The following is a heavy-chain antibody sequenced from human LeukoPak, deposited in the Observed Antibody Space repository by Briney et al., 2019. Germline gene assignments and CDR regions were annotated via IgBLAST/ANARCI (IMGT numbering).Heavy chain of an antibody. D-gene: IGHD3-10*01. V-gene: IGHV3-21*01. J-gene: IGHJ4*02. CDR3: ARPGLGDYYGSGSFFDY. Sequence: KPGGSLRLSCAASGFTFSSYSMNWVRQAPGKGLEWVSFISSSSSYIYYADSVKGRFTISRDNAKNSLYLQMNSLRAEDTAVYYCARPGLGDYYGSGSFFDYWGQGTLVTVSS. CDR1: GFTFSSYS. CDR2: ISSSSSYI.